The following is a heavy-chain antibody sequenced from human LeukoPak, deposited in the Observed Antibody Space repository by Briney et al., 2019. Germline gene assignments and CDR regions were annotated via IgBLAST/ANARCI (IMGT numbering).Heavy chain of an antibody. CDR1: GYTFSSYG. CDR3: ARDHPVRGVMVY. Sequence: ASVKVSCKASGYTFSSYGISWVRQAPGQGLEWMGWISAYNGNTNYAQKLQGRVTMTTDTSTSTAYMELRSLRSDDTAVYYCARDHPVRGVMVYWGQGTLVTVSS. V-gene: IGHV1-18*01. D-gene: IGHD3-10*01. J-gene: IGHJ4*02. CDR2: ISAYNGNT.